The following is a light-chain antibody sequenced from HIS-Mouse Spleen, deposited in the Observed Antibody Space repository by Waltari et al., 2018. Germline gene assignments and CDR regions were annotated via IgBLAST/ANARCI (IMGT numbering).Light chain of an antibody. CDR1: SSDVGGYNY. CDR3: SSYTSSSTYV. V-gene: IGLV2-14*03. CDR2: DVS. Sequence: QSALTQPASVSGSPGQSITISCTGTSSDVGGYNYFSWYQQPPGKAPKLMIYDVSNRPSGVSNRFSGSKSGNTASLTISGLQAEDEADYYCSSYTSSSTYVFGTGTKVTVL. J-gene: IGLJ1*01.